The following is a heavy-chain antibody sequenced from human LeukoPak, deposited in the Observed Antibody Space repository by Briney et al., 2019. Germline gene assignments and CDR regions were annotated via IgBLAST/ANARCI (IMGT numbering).Heavy chain of an antibody. CDR3: AKGGSTAARPFDY. V-gene: IGHV3-43*02. D-gene: IGHD6-6*01. Sequence: PGGSLRLSCAVSGFTFDDYAMHWVRQAPGKGLEWVSLISGDGSTTYYADSVKGRFTISRGSSKNSLYLQMNSLRTEDTALYYCAKGGSTAARPFDYWGQGILVTVSS. J-gene: IGHJ4*02. CDR2: ISGDGSTT. CDR1: GFTFDDYA.